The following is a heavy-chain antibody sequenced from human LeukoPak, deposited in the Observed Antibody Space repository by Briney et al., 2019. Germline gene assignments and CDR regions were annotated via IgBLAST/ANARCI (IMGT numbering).Heavy chain of an antibody. J-gene: IGHJ3*01. V-gene: IGHV3-7*03. D-gene: IGHD6-6*01. CDR3: ARSSYSSSSSA. Sequence: PGGSLRLSCAVSGFTFSGFWMSWSRQAPGKGLEWVASINSDGSEGYYADVVKGRFTISRDNAKNSLYLQINSLRVEDTAVYYCARSSYSSSSSAWGQGTMVTVSS. CDR1: GFTFSGFW. CDR2: INSDGSEG.